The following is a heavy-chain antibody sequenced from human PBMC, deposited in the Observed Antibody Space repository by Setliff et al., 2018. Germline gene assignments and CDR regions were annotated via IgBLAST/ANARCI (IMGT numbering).Heavy chain of an antibody. Sequence: SGPTLVNPTQPLTLTCDSSGFSLTTSGVCLTWLRQPPGKALEWLARIDWDDAKHYSTSLKTRLTISKDNSKNQVVLTMTNMDPVDTATYYCARCITIFGVVIPNAFDYWGQGTLVTVSS. V-gene: IGHV2-70*11. CDR3: ARCITIFGVVIPNAFDY. CDR1: GFSLTTSGVC. J-gene: IGHJ4*02. CDR2: IDWDDAK. D-gene: IGHD3-3*01.